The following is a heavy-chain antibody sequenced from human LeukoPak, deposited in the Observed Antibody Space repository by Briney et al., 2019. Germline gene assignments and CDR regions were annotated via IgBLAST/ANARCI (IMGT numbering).Heavy chain of an antibody. CDR3: MVGARDFDY. J-gene: IGHJ4*02. D-gene: IGHD1-26*01. CDR2: IRSKAYGGTT. Sequence: GGSLRLSCTASGFTFGDYAMSWVRQAPGKGLEWVGFIRSKAYGGTTEYAASVKGRFTISRDDSKSIAYLQMNSLKTEDTAVYYCMVGARDFDYWGLGTLVTVSS. V-gene: IGHV3-49*04. CDR1: GFTFGDYA.